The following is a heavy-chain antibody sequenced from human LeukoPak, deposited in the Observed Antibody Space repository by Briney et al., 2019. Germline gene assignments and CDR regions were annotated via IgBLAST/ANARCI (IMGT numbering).Heavy chain of an antibody. D-gene: IGHD3-10*01. V-gene: IGHV3-23*01. CDR3: LPYGSGST. CDR2: ISGSGDIT. Sequence: GGSLRLSCAASGFNFGNNGMTWVRQPPGKGLEWVSAISGSGDITYSADSVKGRFTISRDNSKNTVYLQMNSLRAEDTAVYYCLPYGSGSTWGQGTLVTVSS. J-gene: IGHJ5*02. CDR1: GFNFGNNG.